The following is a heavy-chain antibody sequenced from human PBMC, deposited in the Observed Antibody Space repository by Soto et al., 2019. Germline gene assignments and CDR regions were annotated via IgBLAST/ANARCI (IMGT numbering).Heavy chain of an antibody. V-gene: IGHV1-18*01. CDR3: AILTRYSSSWPN. CDR2: ISAYNGNT. D-gene: IGHD6-13*01. CDR1: GYTFTSYG. Sequence: ASVKVSCKASGYTFTSYGISWVRQAPGQRLEWMGWISAYNGNTNYAQKLQGRGTMTTDTSTSTAYMELRSLRSDDTAVYYCAILTRYSSSWPNWGQGTLVTVSS. J-gene: IGHJ4*02.